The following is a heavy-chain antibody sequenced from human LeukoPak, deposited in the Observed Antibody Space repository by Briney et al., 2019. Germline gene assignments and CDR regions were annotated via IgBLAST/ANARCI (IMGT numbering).Heavy chain of an antibody. J-gene: IGHJ4*02. Sequence: SETLSLTCAVSGGSVNSGSYYWNWIRQPPGKGLEWIGYIYYSGSTNYIPSLKRRVTISVDTSKNQFSLKLSSVTAADTAVYYCARAAYSGSYHSDYWGQGTLVTVST. D-gene: IGHD1-26*01. V-gene: IGHV4-61*01. CDR3: ARAAYSGSYHSDY. CDR1: GGSVNSGSYY. CDR2: IYYSGST.